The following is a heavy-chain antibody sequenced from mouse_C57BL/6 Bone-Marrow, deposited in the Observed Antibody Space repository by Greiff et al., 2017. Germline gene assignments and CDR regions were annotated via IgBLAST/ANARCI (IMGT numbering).Heavy chain of an antibody. CDR2: IDPANGNT. D-gene: IGHD2-4*01. CDR3: AREGIYYDYYYAMDY. CDR1: GFNIKNTY. Sequence: EVQLVESVAELVRPGASVKLSCTASGFNIKNTYMPWVKQRPEQGLEWIGRIDPANGNTKYAPKFQGKATITADTSSNTAYLQLSSLTSEDTAIYYCAREGIYYDYYYAMDYWGQGTSVTVSS. J-gene: IGHJ4*01. V-gene: IGHV14-3*01.